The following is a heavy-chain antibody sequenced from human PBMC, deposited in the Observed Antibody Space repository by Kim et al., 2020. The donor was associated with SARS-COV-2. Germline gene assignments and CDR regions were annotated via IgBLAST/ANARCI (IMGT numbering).Heavy chain of an antibody. D-gene: IGHD1-1*01. CDR3: AKSADGNLDV. J-gene: IGHJ6*04. Sequence: NKYYADSVKGRFTISRDNSKNTLYLQMNSLRAEDTAVYYCAKSADGNLDVWGKGTTVTVSS. CDR2: NK. V-gene: IGHV3-30*02.